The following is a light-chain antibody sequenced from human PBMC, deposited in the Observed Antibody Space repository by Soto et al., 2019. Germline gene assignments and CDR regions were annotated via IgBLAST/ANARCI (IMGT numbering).Light chain of an antibody. CDR1: QTVNNNY. V-gene: IGKV3-20*01. CDR2: RAS. CDR3: QQYGSSPIT. J-gene: IGKJ5*01. Sequence: EIVLTQSPDTLSLSPGERATLSCRASQTVNNNYVAWYQQKPGQAPRLLIFRASNKATGIPDRFRGSGSGTDFTLTINRLEPEDFALYHCQQYGSSPITFGQGTRLEIK.